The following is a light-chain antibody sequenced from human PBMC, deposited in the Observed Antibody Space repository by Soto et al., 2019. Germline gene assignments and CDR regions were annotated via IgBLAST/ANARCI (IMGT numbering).Light chain of an antibody. CDR3: QQSYSTPFT. V-gene: IGKV1-39*01. CDR2: AAS. CDR1: QSINTA. J-gene: IGKJ3*01. Sequence: DIQMTQSPSSLSASIGDRFTITCVASQSINTALNWYQQKPGKAPRLLIYAASSLQSGVPSRFSGSGSGTDFTLTISSLQPEDFATYYCQQSYSTPFTFGPGTKVDI.